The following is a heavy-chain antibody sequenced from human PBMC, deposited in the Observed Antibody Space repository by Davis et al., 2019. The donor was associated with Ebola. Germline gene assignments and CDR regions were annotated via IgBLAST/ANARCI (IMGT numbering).Heavy chain of an antibody. CDR3: ARSPITISGVLVPLYWFFDL. Sequence: SETLSLTCSVSGASISSYYWSWIRQPPGKGLEWIGYIYYSGSTNYNPSLKSRVTISQDTSKNHFSLKLSSVTAADTAVYFCARSPITISGVLVPLYWFFDLWGRGTLVTVSS. V-gene: IGHV4-59*01. CDR1: GASISSYY. CDR2: IYYSGST. D-gene: IGHD3-3*01. J-gene: IGHJ2*01.